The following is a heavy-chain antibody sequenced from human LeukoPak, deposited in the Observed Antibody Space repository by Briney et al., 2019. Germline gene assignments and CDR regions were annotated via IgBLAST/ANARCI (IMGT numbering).Heavy chain of an antibody. V-gene: IGHV3-7*01. CDR1: GFTFSSYW. Sequence: GGSLRLSCAASGFTFSSYWMSWVRQAPGKGREWVANIKQDGSEKYYVDSVRGRFTISRDNAKNSLYLQMTSLRAEDTAVYYYARHSTWAPFDYWGQGTLVPVSS. J-gene: IGHJ4*02. CDR3: ARHSTWAPFDY. D-gene: IGHD1-26*01. CDR2: IKQDGSEK.